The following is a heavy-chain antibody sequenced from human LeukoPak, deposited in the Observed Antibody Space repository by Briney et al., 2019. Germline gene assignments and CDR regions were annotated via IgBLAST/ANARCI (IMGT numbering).Heavy chain of an antibody. CDR1: GGSISSYY. D-gene: IGHD6-6*01. Sequence: SETLSLTCTVSGGSISSYYWSWIRQPPGKGLEWIGYIYYSGSTNYNPSLKSPVTISVDTSKNQFSLKLSSVTAADTAVYYCARGLAARRRGFDYWGQGTLVTVSS. CDR2: IYYSGST. V-gene: IGHV4-59*12. CDR3: ARGLAARRRGFDY. J-gene: IGHJ4*02.